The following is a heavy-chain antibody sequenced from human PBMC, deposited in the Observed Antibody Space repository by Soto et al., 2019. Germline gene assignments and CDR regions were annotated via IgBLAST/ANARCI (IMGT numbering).Heavy chain of an antibody. V-gene: IGHV3-23*01. Sequence: GGSLRLSCAASGFTFSSYAMSWVRQAPGKGLEWVSAISGSGGSTYYADSVKGRFTISRDNSKNTLYLQMNSLRAEDTAVYYCAKVVEQLVYYYDGMDVWGQGTTVTVSS. CDR3: AKVVEQLVYYYDGMDV. D-gene: IGHD6-6*01. CDR2: ISGSGGST. J-gene: IGHJ6*02. CDR1: GFTFSSYA.